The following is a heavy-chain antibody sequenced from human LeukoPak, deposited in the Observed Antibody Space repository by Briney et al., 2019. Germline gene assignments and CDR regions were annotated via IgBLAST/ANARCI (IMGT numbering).Heavy chain of an antibody. CDR3: AKTTLLRYFDSLLPHDCDY. Sequence: SGGSLRLSCAASGFTFSSYAMSWVRQAPGKGLEWVSAISGSGGSTYYADSVKGRFTISRDNSKNTLYLQMNSLRAEDTAVYYCAKTTLLRYFDSLLPHDCDYWGQGTLVTVSS. CDR1: GFTFSSYA. V-gene: IGHV3-23*01. CDR2: ISGSGGST. J-gene: IGHJ4*02. D-gene: IGHD3-9*01.